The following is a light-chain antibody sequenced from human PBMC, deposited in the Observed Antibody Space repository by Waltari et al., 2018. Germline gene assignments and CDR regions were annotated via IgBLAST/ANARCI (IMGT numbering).Light chain of an antibody. CDR1: QSVSSN. CDR3: QQYNNWPGT. CDR2: GAS. V-gene: IGKV3-15*01. J-gene: IGKJ1*01. Sequence: EIEMTQSPATLSVSPGERATLSCRASQSVSSNLAWYQQKPGQAPRLLISGASTRATGIPARFTGSGSGTEFTLTISSMQSEDFAVYYCQQYNNWPGTFGQGTKVEIK.